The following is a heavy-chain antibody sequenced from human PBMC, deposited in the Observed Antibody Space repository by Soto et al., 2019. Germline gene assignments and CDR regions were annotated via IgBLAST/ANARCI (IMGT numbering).Heavy chain of an antibody. V-gene: IGHV4-59*01. J-gene: IGHJ6*03. Sequence: SETLSLTCTVSGGSISSYYWSWIRQPPGKGLEWIGYIYYSGSTNYNPSLKSRVTISVDTSKNQFSLKLSSVTAADTAVYYCARESDDSYYYYYMDVWGKGTTVTVSS. CDR1: GGSISSYY. CDR2: IYYSGST. CDR3: ARESDDSYYYYYMDV.